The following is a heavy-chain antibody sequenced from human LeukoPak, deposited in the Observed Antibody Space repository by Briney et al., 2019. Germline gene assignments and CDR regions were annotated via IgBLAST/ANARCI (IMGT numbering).Heavy chain of an antibody. Sequence: SVKFSCKASGYTFTSYAISWVRQAPGQGLEWMGGVIPIFGTANYAQKFQGRVTITADESTSTAYMELSSLRSEDTAVYYCARDDSYDILTGYHHLNAFDIWGQGTMVTVSS. D-gene: IGHD3-9*01. V-gene: IGHV1-69*13. J-gene: IGHJ3*02. CDR3: ARDDSYDILTGYHHLNAFDI. CDR1: GYTFTSYA. CDR2: VIPIFGTA.